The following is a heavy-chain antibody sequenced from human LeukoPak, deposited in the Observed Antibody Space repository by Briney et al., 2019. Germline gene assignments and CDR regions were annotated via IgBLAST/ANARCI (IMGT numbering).Heavy chain of an antibody. D-gene: IGHD2-15*01. J-gene: IGHJ4*02. CDR2: ISSDGGTK. V-gene: IGHV3-30*04. Sequence: GGSLRLSCAASGFTFSTYAMHWVRQAPGKGLEWVAVISSDGGTKYYADSVKGRFTISRDSSKNTLYLQMNGLRAEDTAVYYCARDRGYCSGDSCSLLLDYWGQGTLVTVSS. CDR3: ARDRGYCSGDSCSLLLDY. CDR1: GFTFSTYA.